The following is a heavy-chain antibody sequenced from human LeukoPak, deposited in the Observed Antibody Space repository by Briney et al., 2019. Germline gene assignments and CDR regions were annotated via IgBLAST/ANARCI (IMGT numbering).Heavy chain of an antibody. V-gene: IGHV3-30*04. CDR2: ISSDGTNK. CDR3: ARAGVYWAAADTKFVD. D-gene: IGHD6-13*01. Sequence: PGGSLRLSCAASRFTFSTYTMHWVSLAPGKGLEWVAVISSDGTNKDYADSVKGRFTISRDNSKDALFLQMNSLRREDTAVYYCARAGVYWAAADTKFVDWGQGTLVTVSS. CDR1: RFTFSTYT. J-gene: IGHJ4*02.